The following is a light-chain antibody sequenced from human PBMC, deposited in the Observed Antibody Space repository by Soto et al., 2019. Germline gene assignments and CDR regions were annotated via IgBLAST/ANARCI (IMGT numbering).Light chain of an antibody. CDR3: QQYYNWRHHT. V-gene: IGKV3-15*01. J-gene: IGKJ2*01. CDR2: AAS. Sequence: EIVMTQSPATLSVSLGESATLSCRASQSVVTNLAWYQQTPGQAPRLLIYAASTRATGIPARFSGSGSGTEFILTISSLQSEDVAVYYCQQYYNWRHHTFGQGTKLEIK. CDR1: QSVVTN.